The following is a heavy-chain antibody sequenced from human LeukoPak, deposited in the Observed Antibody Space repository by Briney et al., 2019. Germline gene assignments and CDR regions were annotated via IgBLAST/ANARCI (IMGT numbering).Heavy chain of an antibody. CDR2: IYYSGGT. CDR1: GGSISSSSSY. J-gene: IGHJ4*02. V-gene: IGHV4-39*01. Sequence: SETLSLTCTVSGGSISSSSSYWGWIRQPPGKGQEWIGTIYYSGGTYYNPSLKSRVTISVDTSKNQFSLNLSSVTAADTVVYYCASYCTTTTCRPFDYWGQGTLVTVSS. D-gene: IGHD2-2*01. CDR3: ASYCTTTTCRPFDY.